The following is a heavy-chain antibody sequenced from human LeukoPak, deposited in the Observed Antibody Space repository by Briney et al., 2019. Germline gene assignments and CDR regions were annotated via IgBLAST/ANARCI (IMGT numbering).Heavy chain of an antibody. V-gene: IGHV1-24*01. Sequence: ASVNLSCKVSGYTLTALSMHWVRQPPATGLEWVGGFDPEDGETIHAKNFQGRVTMTEDTSIDTAYMELSSLRSEDTAVYYCATDLGKIDFWNGSDYYFDYWGQGTLVTVSS. CDR2: FDPEDGET. CDR3: ATDLGKIDFWNGSDYYFDY. D-gene: IGHD3-3*01. J-gene: IGHJ4*02. CDR1: GYTLTALS.